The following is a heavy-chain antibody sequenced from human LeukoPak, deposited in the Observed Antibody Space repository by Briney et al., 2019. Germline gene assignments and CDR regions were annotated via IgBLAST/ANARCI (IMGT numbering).Heavy chain of an antibody. CDR1: GGSISSGGYY. CDR3: SREQIRGSGSYYYNLFDP. J-gene: IGHJ5*02. Sequence: PSETLSLTCTVSGGSISSGGYYWGWIRQPPGKGLEWIGSIYNSGRSHYNPSLKSRVTISVDTSKNQFSLKLSSVTAADTAMYFCSREQIRGSGSYYYNLFDPWGQGALVTVSS. V-gene: IGHV4-39*07. D-gene: IGHD3-10*01. CDR2: IYNSGRS.